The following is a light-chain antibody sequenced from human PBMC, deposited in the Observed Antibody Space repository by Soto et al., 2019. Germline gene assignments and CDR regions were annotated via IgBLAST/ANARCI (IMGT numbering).Light chain of an antibody. CDR3: QQYNNSPPGIT. CDR1: QSVNSN. V-gene: IGKV3-15*01. Sequence: EIVMTQSPATLFVSPGGRATLSCRASQSVNSNLAWYQQRPGQAPRLLISGTSTRAPGIPARFSGSGSGTEFTLTINSLQSEDFAVYYCQQYNNSPPGITFGPGTKVDIK. CDR2: GTS. J-gene: IGKJ3*01.